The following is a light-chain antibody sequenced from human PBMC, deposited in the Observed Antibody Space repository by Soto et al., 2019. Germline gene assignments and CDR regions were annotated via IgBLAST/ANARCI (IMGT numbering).Light chain of an antibody. CDR2: NNS. Sequence: QSVLTQPPSASGTPGQRVTIPCSGSSSNIGSNPVHWYQQVPGTAPKLLIHNNSQRPSGVPARFSGSKSGTSASLAIGGLQSEDEADYYCAAWDDSLNGVLFGGGTKLTVL. V-gene: IGLV1-44*01. J-gene: IGLJ2*01. CDR3: AAWDDSLNGVL. CDR1: SSNIGSNP.